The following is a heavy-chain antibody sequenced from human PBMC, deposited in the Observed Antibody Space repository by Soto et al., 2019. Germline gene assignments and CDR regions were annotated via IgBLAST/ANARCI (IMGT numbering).Heavy chain of an antibody. J-gene: IGHJ6*02. Sequence: SETLSLTCAVYGGSFSGYYWSWIRQPPGKGLEWIGEINHSGSTNYNPSLKSRVTISVDTSKNQFSLKLNSVTAADTAMYYCARGSRVKIPAATGRDYYYHGLDVWAQGTAVTVSS. CDR2: INHSGST. CDR3: ARGSRVKIPAATGRDYYYHGLDV. CDR1: GGSFSGYY. D-gene: IGHD1-26*01. V-gene: IGHV4-34*01.